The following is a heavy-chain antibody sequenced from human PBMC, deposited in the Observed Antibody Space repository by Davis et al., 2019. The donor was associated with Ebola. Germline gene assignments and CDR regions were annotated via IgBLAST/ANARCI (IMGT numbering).Heavy chain of an antibody. CDR1: GSSIINYY. Sequence: PSETLSLTCNVSGSSIINYYWSWIRQSPGEGLEWIGLIFYSGSTNYNPSLKSRVTISLNTSKNQVSLKLFSVTAADTAVYYCARLSRRGWYANFDYWGQGTLVTVSS. CDR2: IFYSGST. CDR3: ARLSRRGWYANFDY. D-gene: IGHD6-19*01. V-gene: IGHV4-59*08. J-gene: IGHJ4*02.